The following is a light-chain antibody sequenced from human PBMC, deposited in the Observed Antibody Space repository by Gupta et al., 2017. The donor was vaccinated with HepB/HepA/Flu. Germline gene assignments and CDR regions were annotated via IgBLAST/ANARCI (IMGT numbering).Light chain of an antibody. J-gene: IGLJ2*01. CDR3: QSYDSSLSGVL. Sequence: HSVLSQPPSVSGAPGQWVTISCTGSRLYIGAGYDAHWYQQLPGTALKLLIDGNNNRPSGVPERFSGSKSGTSAALDITGLQAEDEADYYCQSYDSSLSGVLFGGGTKLTVL. CDR1: RLYIGAGYD. V-gene: IGLV1-40*01. CDR2: GNN.